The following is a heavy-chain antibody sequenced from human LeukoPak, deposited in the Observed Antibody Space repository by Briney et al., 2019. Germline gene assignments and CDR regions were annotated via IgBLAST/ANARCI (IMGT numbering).Heavy chain of an antibody. Sequence: GGSLRLSCAASGFTFRSYSMNWVRQAPGKGLEWVSAIDPSSTYIYYADSVKGRFTISRDNAENSLYLQMNSLRVEDTAVYYCAIAPTVLVGYCSSSSCQADYWGQGTLVTVSS. CDR3: AIAPTVLVGYCSSSSCQADY. J-gene: IGHJ4*02. V-gene: IGHV3-21*01. CDR2: IDPSSTYI. D-gene: IGHD2-2*01. CDR1: GFTFRSYS.